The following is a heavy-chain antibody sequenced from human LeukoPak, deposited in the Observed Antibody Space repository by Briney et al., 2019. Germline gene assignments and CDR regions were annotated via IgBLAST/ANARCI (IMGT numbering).Heavy chain of an antibody. J-gene: IGHJ6*02. Sequence: PSETLSLTCAVYGGSFSGYYWSWIRQPPGKGLEWIGYIYYSGSTNYNPSLKSRVTISVDTSKNQFSLKLSSVTAADTAVYYCARGNVEMATIYYYYYGMDVWGQGTTVTVSS. D-gene: IGHD5-24*01. CDR1: GGSFSGYY. CDR3: ARGNVEMATIYYYYYGMDV. V-gene: IGHV4-59*01. CDR2: IYYSGST.